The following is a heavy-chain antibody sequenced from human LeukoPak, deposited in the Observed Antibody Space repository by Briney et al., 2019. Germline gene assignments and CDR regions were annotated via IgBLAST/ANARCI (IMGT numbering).Heavy chain of an antibody. V-gene: IGHV4-4*07. J-gene: IGHJ4*02. CDR2: IYTSGST. CDR1: GGSISSYY. CDR3: AREGRVVAAPSGFDY. D-gene: IGHD2-15*01. Sequence: PSETLSLTCTVSGGSISSYYWSWIRQPAGKGLEWIGRIYTSGSTNYNPSLKSRVTMSVDTSKNQFSLKLSSVTAADTAVYYCAREGRVVAAPSGFDYWGQGTLVTVSS.